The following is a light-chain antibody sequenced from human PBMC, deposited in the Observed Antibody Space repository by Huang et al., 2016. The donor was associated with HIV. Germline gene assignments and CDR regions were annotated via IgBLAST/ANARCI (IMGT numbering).Light chain of an antibody. CDR1: QSVSNN. CDR2: GAS. Sequence: EIVMTQSPATLSVSPGERVTLSCRASQSVSNNLAWYQQKPGQAPRLRIYGASTRATAIPARFSGGGSGTEFTLTISSLRSEDFAVCYCQQYSNWPPWTFGQGTKVESK. J-gene: IGKJ1*01. V-gene: IGKV3-15*01. CDR3: QQYSNWPPWT.